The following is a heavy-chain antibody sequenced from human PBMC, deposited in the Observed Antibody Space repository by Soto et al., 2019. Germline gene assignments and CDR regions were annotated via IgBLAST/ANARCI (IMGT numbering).Heavy chain of an antibody. D-gene: IGHD6-13*01. V-gene: IGHV3-53*01. CDR1: GFTVSNNY. CDR3: ARDPPGIAASGSYN. J-gene: IGHJ4*02. CDR2: IYSSGGT. Sequence: DVQLEESGGGLIQPGGSLRLSCAVSGFTVSNNYMTWVRQAPGKGLEWVSLIYSSGGTKYADSVRGRFTISRDNSKNTLYLQMNSQKVEDTAVYYCARDPPGIAASGSYNWGQGTLVTVSS.